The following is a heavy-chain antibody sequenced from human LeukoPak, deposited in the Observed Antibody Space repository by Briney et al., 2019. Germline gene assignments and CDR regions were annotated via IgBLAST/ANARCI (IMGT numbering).Heavy chain of an antibody. CDR3: TKIDSGTRRGFDY. V-gene: IGHV3-23*01. Sequence: GGSMRLSCAASGITFSNAAIHWVRQAPGKRLEWVSGIVISGGSALYAYSVKGRFVISKDTSENTVYLQMNSLRVEDTALYYCTKIDSGTRRGFDYWGQGTLVTVSS. J-gene: IGHJ4*02. CDR2: IVISGGSA. CDR1: GITFSNAA. D-gene: IGHD3-10*01.